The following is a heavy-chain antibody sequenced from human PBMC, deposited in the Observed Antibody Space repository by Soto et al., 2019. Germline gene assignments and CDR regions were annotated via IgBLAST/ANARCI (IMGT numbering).Heavy chain of an antibody. D-gene: IGHD4-4*01. J-gene: IGHJ2*01. CDR1: GFTFSSYA. V-gene: IGHV3-30-3*01. Sequence: QVPLVESGGGVVQPGRSLRLSCAASGFTFSSYAMHWVRQVPGKGLEWVAVISYDGSNKYYADSVKGRFTISRDNSKNTLYLQMNSLRAEDTAVYYCARPLWRDDYNWGYFGLWGRGTLVTVSS. CDR3: ARPLWRDDYNWGYFGL. CDR2: ISYDGSNK.